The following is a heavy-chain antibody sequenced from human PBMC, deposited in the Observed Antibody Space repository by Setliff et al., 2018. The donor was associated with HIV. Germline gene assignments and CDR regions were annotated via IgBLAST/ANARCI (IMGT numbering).Heavy chain of an antibody. V-gene: IGHV4-59*11. CDR1: GGSISSHY. CDR2: IYYSGST. J-gene: IGHJ4*02. Sequence: ETLSLTCTVSGGSISSHYWSWIRQPPGKGLEWIGSIYYSGSTNYNPSLKSRVTISVDTSKNQFSLRLSSVTAADTAVYYCARKRLLGAARPYYFDYWGQGTLVTVSS. D-gene: IGHD6-6*01. CDR3: ARKRLLGAARPYYFDY.